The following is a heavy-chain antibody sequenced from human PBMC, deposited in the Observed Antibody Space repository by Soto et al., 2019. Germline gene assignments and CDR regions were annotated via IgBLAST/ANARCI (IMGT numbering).Heavy chain of an antibody. CDR2: IYYSGNT. J-gene: IGHJ4*02. CDR3: ARQYYFGSGSYYTRPFDF. D-gene: IGHD3-10*01. Sequence: QLQLQESGPGLVKPSETLSLTCTVSGGSISSSSYYWGWIRQPPGKGLEWIGSIYYSGNTYYNPSLKSPFTLSVDTAKHPFSLKLSSVTAADTAVYYCARQYYFGSGSYYTRPFDFWGQGTLVTVSS. V-gene: IGHV4-39*01. CDR1: GGSISSSSYY.